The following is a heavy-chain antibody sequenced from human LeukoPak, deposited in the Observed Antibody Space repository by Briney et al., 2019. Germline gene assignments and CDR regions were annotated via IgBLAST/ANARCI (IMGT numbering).Heavy chain of an antibody. V-gene: IGHV1-18*01. CDR3: AIQEQVGRVGDY. CDR1: GYTFTSYG. CDR2: ISPYNGNT. Sequence: ASVKVSCKASGYTFTSYGISWVRQAPGQGLEWMGWISPYNGNTNYVQKFQGRVTITRDTSASTAYIELSSLRSEDTTVYYCAIQEQVGRVGDYWGQGALVTVSS. J-gene: IGHJ4*02. D-gene: IGHD1-26*01.